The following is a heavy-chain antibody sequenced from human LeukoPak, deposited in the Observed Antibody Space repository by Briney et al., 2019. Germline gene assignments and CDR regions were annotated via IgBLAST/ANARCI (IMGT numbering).Heavy chain of an antibody. D-gene: IGHD6-13*01. V-gene: IGHV3-23*01. CDR1: RFTFSSYA. CDR3: AKCGSWAPYFYYGMDV. Sequence: GGSLILSCSSSRFTFSSYAMSSVRQAPGNGLEWDSPISCSGGSTYYAHSVKGRFTISRDNSKNALYLQMNSLRAEDTAVYYCAKCGSWAPYFYYGMDVWGKGTTVTVSS. CDR2: ISCSGGST. J-gene: IGHJ6*04.